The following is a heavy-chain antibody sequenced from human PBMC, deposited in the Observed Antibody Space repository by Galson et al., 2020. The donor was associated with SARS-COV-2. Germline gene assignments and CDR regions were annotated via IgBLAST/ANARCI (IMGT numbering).Heavy chain of an antibody. J-gene: IGHJ1*01. Sequence: SGPTLVKPTETLTLTCTFSGFSLTTGGVGVGWIRQPPGEALEWLAVIYSNDDKHYSPSLRSRLTITKDTSRNQVVLTMTDMDPVDTATYYCAHSFRPLWLEREYFHHWGQGTLVTVSS. CDR2: IYSNDDK. CDR1: GFSLTTGGVG. D-gene: IGHD1-1*01. V-gene: IGHV2-5*01. CDR3: AHSFRPLWLEREYFHH.